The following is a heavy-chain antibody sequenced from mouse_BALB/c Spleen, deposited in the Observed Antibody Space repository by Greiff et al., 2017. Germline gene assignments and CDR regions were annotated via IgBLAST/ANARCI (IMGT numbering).Heavy chain of an antibody. CDR2: IWAGGST. D-gene: IGHD1-2*01. CDR3: AREGGYYGSAY. J-gene: IGHJ3*01. V-gene: IGHV2-9*02. Sequence: VQRVESGPGLVAPSQSLSITCTVSGFSLTSYGVHWVRQPPGKGLEWLGVIWAGGSTNYNSALMSRLSISKDNSKSQVFLKMNSLQTDDTAMYYCAREGGYYGSAYWGQGTLVTVSA. CDR1: GFSLTSYG.